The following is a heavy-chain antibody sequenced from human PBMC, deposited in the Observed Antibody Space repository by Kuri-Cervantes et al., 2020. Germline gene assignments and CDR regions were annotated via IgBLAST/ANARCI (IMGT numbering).Heavy chain of an antibody. J-gene: IGHJ6*02. CDR1: GFTFDDYA. CDR2: ISWNSGSI. D-gene: IGHD3-10*01. V-gene: IGHV3-9*01. CDR3: ARDYYGSETYYTPYYYGMVV. Sequence: SLKISCAASGFTFDDYAMHWVRQAPGKGLEWVSGISWNSGSIGYADSVKGRFTISRDNAKSSLYLQMNSLRDEDTAVYYCARDYYGSETYYTPYYYGMVVWGQGTTVTVSS.